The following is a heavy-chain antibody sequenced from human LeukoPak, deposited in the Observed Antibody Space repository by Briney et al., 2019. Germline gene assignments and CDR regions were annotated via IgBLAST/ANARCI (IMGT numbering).Heavy chain of an antibody. J-gene: IGHJ4*02. D-gene: IGHD3-22*01. CDR2: IYHSGST. CDR1: GYSLSIGYY. V-gene: IGHV4-38-2*02. CDR3: ARDRPYDSSGYYQYYFDY. Sequence: SETLSLTCAVSGYSLSIGYYWGWIRPPPGKGLEWIGSIYHSGSTYYNPSLKSRVTISVDTSKNQFSLKLSSVTAADTAVYYCARDRPYDSSGYYQYYFDYWGQGTLVTVSS.